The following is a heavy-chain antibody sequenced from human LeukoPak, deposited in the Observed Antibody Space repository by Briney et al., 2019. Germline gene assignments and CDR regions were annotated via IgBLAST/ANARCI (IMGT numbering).Heavy chain of an antibody. J-gene: IGHJ6*03. CDR1: GFTFDDYA. D-gene: IGHD6-13*01. V-gene: IGHV3-43D*03. CDR3: AKALYSSSSYYYYYYMAV. Sequence: GGSLRLSCAASGFTFDDYAMHWVRQAPGKGLEWVSLISWDGGSTYYADSVKGRFTISRDNSKNSLYLQMNSLRAEDTALYYCAKALYSSSSYYYYYYMAVWGKGTTVTVSS. CDR2: ISWDGGST.